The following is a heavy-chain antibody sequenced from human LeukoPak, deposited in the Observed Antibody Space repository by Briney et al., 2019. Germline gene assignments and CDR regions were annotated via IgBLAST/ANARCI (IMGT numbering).Heavy chain of an antibody. Sequence: GRSLRLSCAASGFTFSSYGMHWVRQAPGKGLEWVAVISYDGSNKYYADSVKGRFTISRDNSKNTLYLQMNSLRAEDTAVYHCAKAPGIAVPDIWGQGTMVTVSS. CDR3: AKAPGIAVPDI. V-gene: IGHV3-30*18. CDR2: ISYDGSNK. J-gene: IGHJ3*02. D-gene: IGHD6-19*01. CDR1: GFTFSSYG.